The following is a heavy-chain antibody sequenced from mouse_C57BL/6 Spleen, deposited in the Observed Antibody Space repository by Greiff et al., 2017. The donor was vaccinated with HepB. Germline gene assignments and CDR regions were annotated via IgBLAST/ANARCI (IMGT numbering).Heavy chain of an antibody. CDR2: INPSTGGT. J-gene: IGHJ2*01. D-gene: IGHD2-14*01. Sequence: VQLQQSGPELVKPGASVKISCKASGYSFTGYYMNWVKQSPEKSLEWIGEINPSTGGTTYNQKFKAKATLTVDKSSSTAYMQLKSLTSEDSAVYYCARGYSDYWGQGTTLTVSS. CDR3: ARGYSDY. V-gene: IGHV1-42*01. CDR1: GYSFTGYY.